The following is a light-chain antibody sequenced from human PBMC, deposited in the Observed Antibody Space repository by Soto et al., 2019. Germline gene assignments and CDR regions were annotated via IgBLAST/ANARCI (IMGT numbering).Light chain of an antibody. Sequence: EIMMTQSPATLSVSPGESATLYCRASQSVSNNLAWYQHKPGQAPRLLIYYASTRATGIPARFSGSGSGTEFTLTISNLQSEDFALYYCQQYNDWPPITFGQGTRLEIK. CDR2: YAS. J-gene: IGKJ5*01. CDR1: QSVSNN. CDR3: QQYNDWPPIT. V-gene: IGKV3-15*01.